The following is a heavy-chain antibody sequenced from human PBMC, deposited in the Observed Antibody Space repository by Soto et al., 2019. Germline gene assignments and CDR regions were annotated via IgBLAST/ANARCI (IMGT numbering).Heavy chain of an antibody. V-gene: IGHV1-3*01. Sequence: QVQLVQSGAEAKKPGASVKVSCKASGYTFTSYAMHWVRQAPGQRLEWMGWINAGNGNTKYSQKFQGRVTLTRDTSASTAYMELSSLRSEDTAVYYCARAWVVVTAPDYWGQGTLVTVSS. CDR2: INAGNGNT. CDR1: GYTFTSYA. J-gene: IGHJ4*02. D-gene: IGHD2-21*02. CDR3: ARAWVVVTAPDY.